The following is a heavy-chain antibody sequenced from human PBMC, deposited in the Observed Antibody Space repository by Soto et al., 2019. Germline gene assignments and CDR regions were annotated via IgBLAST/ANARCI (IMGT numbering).Heavy chain of an antibody. CDR3: AKTAVAVSATPWFDP. J-gene: IGHJ5*02. Sequence: EVQLLESGGGLVQPGGSLRLSCAASGFTFSTYAMNWVRQAPGKGLEWVSTIAGSGDNKYYGDSVKGRFTISRDNSTKTLYLQMNSLRAEDTALYYCAKTAVAVSATPWFDPWGQGTLVTVSP. V-gene: IGHV3-23*01. CDR1: GFTFSTYA. CDR2: IAGSGDNK. D-gene: IGHD2-15*01.